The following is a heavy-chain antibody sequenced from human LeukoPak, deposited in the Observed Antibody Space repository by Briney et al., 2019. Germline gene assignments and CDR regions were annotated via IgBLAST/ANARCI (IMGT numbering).Heavy chain of an antibody. J-gene: IGHJ6*03. D-gene: IGHD3-3*01. CDR2: INTSGST. Sequence: SQTLSLTCTVSGGSINSGTYYWTWIRQPAGKGLEWIGRINTSGSTNCNPSLKSRVTISVDTSKNQVSLQLSSVTAADTAVYYCARESFRSGYYQSSYYHMDVWGKGTTVTVSS. CDR1: GGSINSGTYY. CDR3: ARESFRSGYYQSSYYHMDV. V-gene: IGHV4-61*02.